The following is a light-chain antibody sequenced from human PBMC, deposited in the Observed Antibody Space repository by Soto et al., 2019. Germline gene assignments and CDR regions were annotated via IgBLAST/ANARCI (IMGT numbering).Light chain of an antibody. Sequence: DIVMTQSPLSLPVTPGEPASISCRSSQSLLHSNGYNYLDWYLQKPGQSPQLLIYLGSNRASGVPDRFSGSGSGTDFTLKISRVEAEDVGFYYCMQALQTLLTFGGGTKVEIK. V-gene: IGKV2-28*01. CDR2: LGS. CDR3: MQALQTLLT. J-gene: IGKJ4*01. CDR1: QSLLHSNGYNY.